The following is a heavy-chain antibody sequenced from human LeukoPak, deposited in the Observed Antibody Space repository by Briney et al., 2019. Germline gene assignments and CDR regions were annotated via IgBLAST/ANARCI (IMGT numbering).Heavy chain of an antibody. D-gene: IGHD3-16*01. CDR1: GYTFSSHG. J-gene: IGHJ4*02. Sequence: GGSLRLSCAASGYTFSSHGLTWVRQAPGKGLEWVSTINGAGDNPYYAETVKGRFTISRDNSKNTLYLQMHSLGAEDTAIYYCAKVSVCYGCCLDYWGQGTLVTVS. V-gene: IGHV3-23*01. CDR3: AKVSVCYGCCLDY. CDR2: INGAGDNP.